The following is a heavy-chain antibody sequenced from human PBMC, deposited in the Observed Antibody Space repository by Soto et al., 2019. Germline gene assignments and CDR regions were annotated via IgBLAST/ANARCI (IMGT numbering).Heavy chain of an antibody. J-gene: IGHJ4*02. D-gene: IGHD2-8*02. CDR1: GFTFSSYA. CDR2: ISGSGGST. CDR3: AKDTGYAEFDY. Sequence: GGSLRLSCAASGFTFSSYAMSWVRQAPGKGLEWVSGISGSGGSTYYADSVKGRFTISRDKSKNTLYLQMNSLRAEDTAVYYCAKDTGYAEFDYWGQGTLVTVSS. V-gene: IGHV3-23*01.